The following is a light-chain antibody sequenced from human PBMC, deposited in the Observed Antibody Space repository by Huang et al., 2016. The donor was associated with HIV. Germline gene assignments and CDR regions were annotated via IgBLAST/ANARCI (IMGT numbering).Light chain of an antibody. CDR3: QQYNTYLYT. Sequence: DIQMTQSPSTLSASVGDRVTITCRASQNINTWLAWYQQKPGKAPDLLSNRASSLQVGVPSRFTGNGSGTEFTRTITSLQPDDLGTYYCQQYNTYLYTFGQGTKLEI. V-gene: IGKV1-5*03. J-gene: IGKJ2*01. CDR2: RAS. CDR1: QNINTW.